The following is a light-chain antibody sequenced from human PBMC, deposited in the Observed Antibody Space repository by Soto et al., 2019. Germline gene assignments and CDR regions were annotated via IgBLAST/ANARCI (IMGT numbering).Light chain of an antibody. CDR1: QSVNSIY. Sequence: EIVLTQSPGTLSLSPGARSTLSCRASQSVNSIYLAWYQQRPGQAPRLLIYGASSRPTGIPDRFSGSGSGTDFTLTSSRLEPEDFAVYYCQQYGSSLITFGQGTRLEIK. CDR3: QQYGSSLIT. CDR2: GAS. J-gene: IGKJ5*01. V-gene: IGKV3-20*01.